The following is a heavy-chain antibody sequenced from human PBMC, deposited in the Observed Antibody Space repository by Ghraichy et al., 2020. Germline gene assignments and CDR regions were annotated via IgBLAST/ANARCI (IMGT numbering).Heavy chain of an antibody. CDR3: ARGVGWTDFDY. CDR1: GGSIGTYY. CDR2: IYTTGST. Sequence: TLSLTCTVSGGSIGTYYWSWIRQPAGKEPEWIGRIYTTGSTDYNPSLNSRVTMSLDTSANQFSLKLDSVTAADTAVYYCARGVGWTDFDYWGRGTLVTVSS. J-gene: IGHJ4*02. V-gene: IGHV4-4*07. D-gene: IGHD2-15*01.